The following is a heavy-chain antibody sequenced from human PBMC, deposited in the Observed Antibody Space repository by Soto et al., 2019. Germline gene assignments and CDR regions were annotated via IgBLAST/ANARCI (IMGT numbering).Heavy chain of an antibody. D-gene: IGHD3-22*01. CDR2: IYSGGST. Sequence: GSLRLSCAASGFTVSSNYMSWVRQAPGKGLEWVSVIYSGGSTYYADSVKGRFTISRDNSKNTLYLQMNSLRASSAYSDSRDSGWGQGTLVTVSS. J-gene: IGHJ4*02. CDR1: GFTVSSNY. V-gene: IGHV3-66*01. CDR3: DSG.